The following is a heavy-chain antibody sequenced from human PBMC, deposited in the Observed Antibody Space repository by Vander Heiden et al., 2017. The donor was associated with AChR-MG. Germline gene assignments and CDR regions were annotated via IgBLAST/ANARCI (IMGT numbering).Heavy chain of an antibody. D-gene: IGHD6-6*01. CDR2: INHSGST. CDR3: AYSSSSFWYFDL. CDR1: GGSFSGYY. Sequence: QVQLQQWGAGLLKPSETLSLTCAVYGGSFSGYYWSWSRQPPGKGLEWIGEINHSGSTNYNPSLKSRVTISVDTSKNQFSLKLSSVTAADTAVYYCAYSSSSFWYFDLWGRGTLVTVSS. V-gene: IGHV4-34*01. J-gene: IGHJ2*01.